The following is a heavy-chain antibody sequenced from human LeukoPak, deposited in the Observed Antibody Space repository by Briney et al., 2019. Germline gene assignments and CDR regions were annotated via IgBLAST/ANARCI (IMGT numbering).Heavy chain of an antibody. Sequence: ASVKVSCKASGYTFTSYGISWVRQAPGQGLEWMGWISAYNGNTNYAQKLQGRVTMTTDTSTSTAYMELRSLRSEDTAVYYCARGLLLVGSPHNKQSYSYYYMDVWGKGTTVTISS. V-gene: IGHV1-18*01. CDR1: GYTFTSYG. CDR2: ISAYNGNT. J-gene: IGHJ6*03. D-gene: IGHD1-1*01. CDR3: ARGLLLVGSPHNKQSYSYYYMDV.